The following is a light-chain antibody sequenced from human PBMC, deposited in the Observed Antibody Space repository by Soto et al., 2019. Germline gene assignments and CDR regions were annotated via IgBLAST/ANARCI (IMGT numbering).Light chain of an antibody. V-gene: IGLV1-44*01. Sequence: QSAVTQPPSASGTPGQRVTISCSGSSSNVGSNTVDWYQLLPGTAPKLLIYHNNQRPSGVPDRLSGSKSGTSASLAISGPQSEDEADYYCAVWDDNLKAVVFGGGTKLTVL. CDR3: AVWDDNLKAVV. J-gene: IGLJ2*01. CDR1: SSNVGSNT. CDR2: HNN.